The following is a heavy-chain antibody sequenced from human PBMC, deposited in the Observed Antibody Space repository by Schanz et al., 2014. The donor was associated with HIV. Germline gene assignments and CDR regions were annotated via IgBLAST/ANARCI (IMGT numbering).Heavy chain of an antibody. CDR3: ARVTVVEALYYFDY. J-gene: IGHJ4*02. V-gene: IGHV4-30-2*01. D-gene: IGHD2-15*01. CDR1: GGSISSGDYS. CDR2: ISHSGIT. Sequence: QLPLQESGSGLVKPSQTLSLTCAVSGGSISSGDYSWSWIRQPPGKGLEWIGYISHSGITYYSPSLKSRVIISLGRSSTQFSLKRSSVTAADTAVYYCARVTVVEALYYFDYWGQGTLVTVSS.